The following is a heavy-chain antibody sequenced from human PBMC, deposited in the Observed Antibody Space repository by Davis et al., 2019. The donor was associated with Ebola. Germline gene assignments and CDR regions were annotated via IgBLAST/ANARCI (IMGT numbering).Heavy chain of an antibody. J-gene: IGHJ4*02. CDR1: GFTFNSYT. CDR3: ARATGLDY. CDR2: ISSSSSTI. Sequence: GGSLRLSCAASGFTFNSYTMNWVRQAPGKGLEWVSYISSSSSTIYYADSVKGRFTISRDNSKNTLYLQMNSLRAEDTAVYYCARATGLDYWGQGTLVTVSS. D-gene: IGHD1-14*01. V-gene: IGHV3-48*01.